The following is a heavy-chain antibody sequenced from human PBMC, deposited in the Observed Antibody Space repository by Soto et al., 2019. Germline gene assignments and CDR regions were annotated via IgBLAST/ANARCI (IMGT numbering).Heavy chain of an antibody. J-gene: IGHJ4*01. CDR2: IRPDGTET. CDR1: GFTFTDFS. V-gene: IGHV3-7*03. Sequence: EVQLVQSGGGLVQPGGAVRLSCVRSGFTFTDFSMNWVRQAPGKGLEWVANIRPDGTETNYVESVRGRFTPSRDNAKNSLFLQVNSLRADDTALYYCAGWGGHDYNYWGHGILVTVSS. CDR3: AGWGGHDYNY. D-gene: IGHD4-4*01.